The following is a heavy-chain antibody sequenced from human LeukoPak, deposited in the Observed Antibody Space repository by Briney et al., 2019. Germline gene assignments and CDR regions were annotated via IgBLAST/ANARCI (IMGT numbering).Heavy chain of an antibody. V-gene: IGHV3-9*01. D-gene: IGHD3-10*01. CDR2: ISWNSGSI. J-gene: IGHJ6*02. Sequence: GGSLRLSCAASGFTFDYYAMHWVRQAPGKGLEWVSGISWNSGSIGYADSVKGRFTISRDNAKNSLYLQMNSLRAEDTALYYCAKDTPLPHYYGSGNYGMDVWGQGTTVTVSS. CDR3: AKDTPLPHYYGSGNYGMDV. CDR1: GFTFDYYA.